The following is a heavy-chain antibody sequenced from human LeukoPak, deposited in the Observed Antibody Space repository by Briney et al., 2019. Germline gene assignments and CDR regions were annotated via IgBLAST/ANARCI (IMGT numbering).Heavy chain of an antibody. CDR2: ISSSGST. V-gene: IGHV4-61*02. D-gene: IGHD3-22*01. Sequence: PSQTLSLTCTVSGDSISSGDYYWSWIRQPAGKGLEWIGRISSSGSTNYNPSLKSRVTISVGTSKNQFSLKLSSVTAADTAVYFCARGQYSYDSSGAFDIWGQGTMVTVSS. CDR3: ARGQYSYDSSGAFDI. J-gene: IGHJ3*02. CDR1: GDSISSGDYY.